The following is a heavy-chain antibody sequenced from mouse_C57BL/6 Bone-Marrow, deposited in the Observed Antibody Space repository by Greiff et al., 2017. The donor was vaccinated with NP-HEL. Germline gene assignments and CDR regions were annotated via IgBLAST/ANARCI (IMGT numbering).Heavy chain of an antibody. CDR3: ARAIITTVSYFDY. V-gene: IGHV5-4*01. CDR2: ISDGGSYT. J-gene: IGHJ2*01. CDR1: GFTFSSYA. D-gene: IGHD1-1*01. Sequence: EVQVVESGGGLVKPGGSLKLSCAASGFTFSSYAMSWVRQTPEKRLEWVATISDGGSYTYSPDNVKGRFTISRDNAKNNLYLQMSHLKSEDTAMYYCARAIITTVSYFDYWGQGTTLTVSS.